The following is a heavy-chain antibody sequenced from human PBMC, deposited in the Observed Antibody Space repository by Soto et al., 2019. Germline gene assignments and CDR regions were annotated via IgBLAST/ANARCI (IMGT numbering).Heavy chain of an antibody. CDR3: ARAGGGGIFGVVINFPYYGMDV. CDR2: ISAYNGNT. CDR1: GYTFTSYG. Sequence: GASVKVSCKASGYTFTSYGISWVRQAPGQGLEWMGWISAYNGNTNYAQKLQGRVTMTTDTSTSTAYMELRSLRSDDTAVYYCARAGGGGIFGVVINFPYYGMDVWGQGTTVTISS. J-gene: IGHJ6*02. D-gene: IGHD3-3*01. V-gene: IGHV1-18*04.